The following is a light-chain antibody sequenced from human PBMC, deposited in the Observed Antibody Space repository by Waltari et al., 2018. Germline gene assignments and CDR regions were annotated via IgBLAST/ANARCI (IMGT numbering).Light chain of an antibody. V-gene: IGKV3-20*01. CDR2: GAS. Sequence: LAWDQPTPGQGCSSLMYGASRRATGIPDRVSGSGSGTDFSLTISRLEPADSAVYFCQHYVSVPAAFGQGTKVEIK. J-gene: IGKJ1*01. CDR3: QHYVSVPAA.